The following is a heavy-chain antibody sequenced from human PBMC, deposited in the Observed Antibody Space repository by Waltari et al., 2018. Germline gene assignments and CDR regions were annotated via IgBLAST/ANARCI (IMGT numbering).Heavy chain of an antibody. V-gene: IGHV1-2*02. CDR3: ARRTSSADAP. Sequence: QVQLVQSGAEVKQPGASVTVSCKDSGYSFADYFLHWVRQAPGQGLEWMGWINPDNGGTNYSQMFQGRLVLTRDTSINTAYMQLTSLTSDDTAVYYCARRTSSADAPWGQGTLVTVSS. J-gene: IGHJ5*02. CDR2: INPDNGGT. CDR1: GYSFADYF.